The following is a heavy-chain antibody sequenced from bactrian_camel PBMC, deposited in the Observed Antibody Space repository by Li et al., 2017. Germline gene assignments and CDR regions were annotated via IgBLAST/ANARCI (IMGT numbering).Heavy chain of an antibody. J-gene: IGHJ4*01. CDR2: ISSGGKT. Sequence: VQLVESGGGSVQAGGSLRPSCAAFGFTASNYFMNWVRQAPGKGLEWISGISSGGKTYYAGSVKGRFTISRDNAKNTVYLQMNSLKTEDMATYYCVKYGGTWYFDYWGQGTQVTV. CDR1: GFTASNYF. V-gene: IGHV3S10*01. CDR3: VKYGGTWYFDY. D-gene: IGHD6*01.